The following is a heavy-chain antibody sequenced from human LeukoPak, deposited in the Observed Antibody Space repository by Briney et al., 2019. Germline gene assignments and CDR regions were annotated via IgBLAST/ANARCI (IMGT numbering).Heavy chain of an antibody. CDR2: IKSKTDGGTT. V-gene: IGHV3-15*01. CDR1: GFTFSNAW. D-gene: IGHD2-15*01. CDR3: TTGYFYYHYMDV. J-gene: IGHJ6*03. Sequence: GGSLRLSCAASGFTFSNAWMSWVRQAPGKGLEWVGRIKSKTDGGTTDYAAPVKGRFTISRDDSKNTLYLQMNSLKTEDTAVYYCTTGYFYYHYMDVWGKGTTVTISS.